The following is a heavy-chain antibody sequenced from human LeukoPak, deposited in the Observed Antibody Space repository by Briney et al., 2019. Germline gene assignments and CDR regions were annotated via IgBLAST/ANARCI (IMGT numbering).Heavy chain of an antibody. CDR1: GFTFSSYW. Sequence: PGGSLRLSCAASGFTFSSYWMNWARQAPGKGLEWVASINHNGNVNYYVDSVKGRFTISRDNAKNSLYLQMSNLRAEDTSLYYCAREKVGAADPFDYWGQGTLVTVSS. CDR3: AREKVGAADPFDY. J-gene: IGHJ4*02. D-gene: IGHD1-26*01. V-gene: IGHV3-7*01. CDR2: INHNGNVN.